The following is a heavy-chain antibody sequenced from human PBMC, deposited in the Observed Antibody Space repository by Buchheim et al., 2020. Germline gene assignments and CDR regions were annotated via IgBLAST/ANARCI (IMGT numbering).Heavy chain of an antibody. CDR2: ISYDGSNK. V-gene: IGHV3-30*18. J-gene: IGHJ4*02. CDR1: GFTFSSYG. Sequence: QVQLVESGGGVVQPGRSLRLSCAASGFTFSSYGMHWVRQAPGKGLEWMAVISYDGSNKYYADSVKGRFTISRDNSKNTLYLQMNSLRAEDTAVYYCAKEGEWYSSSWYPSGYFDYWGQGTL. D-gene: IGHD6-13*01. CDR3: AKEGEWYSSSWYPSGYFDY.